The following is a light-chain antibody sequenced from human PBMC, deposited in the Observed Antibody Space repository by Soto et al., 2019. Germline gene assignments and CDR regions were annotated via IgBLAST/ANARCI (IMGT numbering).Light chain of an antibody. Sequence: EIVLTQSLATLSLSPGERATLSCRASQSVSSYLAWYQQKPGQAPRLLIYDASNRATGIPARFSGSGSGTDFTLTISSLEPEDFGVYYCQQRSNWPYTFGQGTKLEIK. CDR1: QSVSSY. CDR2: DAS. J-gene: IGKJ2*01. V-gene: IGKV3-11*01. CDR3: QQRSNWPYT.